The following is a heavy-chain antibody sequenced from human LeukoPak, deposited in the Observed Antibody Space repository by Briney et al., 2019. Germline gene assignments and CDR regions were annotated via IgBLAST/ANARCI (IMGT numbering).Heavy chain of an antibody. V-gene: IGHV4-59*01. CDR2: IYYSGST. J-gene: IGHJ3*02. CDR1: GGSISSYY. Sequence: NSSETLSLTCTVSGGSISSYYWSWIRQPPGKGLEWIGYIYYSGSTNYNPSLKSRVTITVDTSKNQFSLKLSPVTAADTAVYYCARSWVDGSSSSFGIWGQGTMVTVSS. CDR3: ARSWVDGSSSSFGI. D-gene: IGHD6-6*01.